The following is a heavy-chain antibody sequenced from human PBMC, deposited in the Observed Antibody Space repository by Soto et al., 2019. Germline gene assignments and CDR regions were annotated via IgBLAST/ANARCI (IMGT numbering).Heavy chain of an antibody. D-gene: IGHD1-26*01. Sequence: EVQLSESGGGLVQPGGSPRLSCAASGFTFSAYAMSWVRQAPGKGLEWVSSISGTGGTTFYSDSVQGRFTISRDNSKNPLYLQMTSLRAEDTAVYYCARGAQSTCIVYWGQGTLVTVSS. V-gene: IGHV3-23*01. CDR2: ISGTGGTT. J-gene: IGHJ4*02. CDR1: GFTFSAYA. CDR3: ARGAQSTCIVY.